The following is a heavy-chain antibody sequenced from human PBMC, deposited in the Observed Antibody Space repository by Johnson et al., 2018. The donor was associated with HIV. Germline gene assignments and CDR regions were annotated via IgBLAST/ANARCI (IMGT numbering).Heavy chain of an antibody. CDR2: ISSSGSTI. J-gene: IGHJ3*02. V-gene: IGHV3-11*01. CDR1: NFTFKDFY. Sequence: QVQLVESGGDLIKPGGSLRLSCAVSNFTFKDFYMSWIRQAPGKGLEWVSYISSSGSTIYYADSVKGRFTISRDNAKNSLYLQMNSLKTEDTAVYYCTTISQWLVPGTFDIWGQGTMVTVSS. CDR3: TTISQWLVPGTFDI. D-gene: IGHD6-19*01.